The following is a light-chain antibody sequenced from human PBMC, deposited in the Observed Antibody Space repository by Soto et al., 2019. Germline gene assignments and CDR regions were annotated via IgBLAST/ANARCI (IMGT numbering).Light chain of an antibody. V-gene: IGLV2-23*01. J-gene: IGLJ3*02. CDR3: CTYAGGTTWV. CDR2: EGG. CDR1: SSDVGSYNL. Sequence: QSVLTQPASVSGSPGQSITISCTGTSSDVGSYNLVSWYQQHPGKAPKLMIYEGGKRPSGVSDRFSGSKSGNTASLTISGLQAEDEADYYCCTYAGGTTWVFGGGTKLT.